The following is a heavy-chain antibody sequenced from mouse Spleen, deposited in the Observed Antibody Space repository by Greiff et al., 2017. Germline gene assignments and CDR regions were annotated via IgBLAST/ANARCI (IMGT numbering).Heavy chain of an antibody. Sequence: QVQLQQSGPELVKPGASVKISCKASGYAFSSSWMNWVQQRPGKGLEWIGRIYPGDGDTYYLGKLKGQATLSADNSSSTAYMQLSSLTSEDSSVYFGARNYYGNYDYFDYWGQGTTLTVSS. CDR2: IYPGDGDT. CDR1: GYAFSSSW. CDR3: ARNYYGNYDYFDY. J-gene: IGHJ2*01. D-gene: IGHD2-1*01. V-gene: IGHV1-82*01.